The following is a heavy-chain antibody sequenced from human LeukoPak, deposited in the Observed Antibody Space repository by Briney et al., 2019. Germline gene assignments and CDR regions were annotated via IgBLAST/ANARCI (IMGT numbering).Heavy chain of an antibody. Sequence: PGGSLRLSCAASGFTFSSYWMSWVRRAPGKGLEWVANIKQDGSEKYYVDSVKGRFTISRDNAKNSLYLQMNSLRAEDTAVYYCAGEEYYYDSSGYRPGAFDIWGQGTMVTVSS. V-gene: IGHV3-7*01. CDR1: GFTFSSYW. CDR2: IKQDGSEK. J-gene: IGHJ3*02. CDR3: AGEEYYYDSSGYRPGAFDI. D-gene: IGHD3-22*01.